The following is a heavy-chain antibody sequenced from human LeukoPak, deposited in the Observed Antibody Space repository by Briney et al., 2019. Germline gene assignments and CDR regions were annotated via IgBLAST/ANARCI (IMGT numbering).Heavy chain of an antibody. CDR1: GFTFDDYA. V-gene: IGHV3-9*01. D-gene: IGHD2-2*01. CDR2: ISWNSGSI. J-gene: IGHJ6*03. Sequence: GGSLRLSCAASGFTFDDYAMHWVRQAPGKGLEWVSGISWNSGSIGYADSVKGRFTISRDNAKNSLYLQMNSLRAEDTALYYCAKDARYCSSTSCSPYYYYMDVWGKGTTVTVSS. CDR3: AKDARYCSSTSCSPYYYYMDV.